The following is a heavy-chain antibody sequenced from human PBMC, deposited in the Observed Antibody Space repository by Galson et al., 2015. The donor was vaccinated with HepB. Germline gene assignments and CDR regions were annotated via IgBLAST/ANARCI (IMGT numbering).Heavy chain of an antibody. CDR3: ARVFGYGEAEHSSSSPRFDY. CDR2: ISYDGSNK. V-gene: IGHV3-30-3*01. CDR1: GFTFSSYA. Sequence: SLRLSCADSGFTFSSYAMHWVRQAPGKGLEWVAFISYDGSNKYYADSVKGRFTISRDNSKNTLYLQMNSLRAEDTAVYYCARVFGYGEAEHSSSSPRFDYWGQGTLVTVSS. J-gene: IGHJ4*02. D-gene: IGHD6-6*01.